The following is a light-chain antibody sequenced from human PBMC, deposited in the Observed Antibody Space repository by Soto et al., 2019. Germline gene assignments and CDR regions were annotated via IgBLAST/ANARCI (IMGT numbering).Light chain of an antibody. J-gene: IGKJ2*01. CDR3: QQYAGSPRT. Sequence: EIVLTQSPGTLSLSPGETATLSCRASQSVRSNYLAWYQQKPGQAPRLLIYDASSGATGIPDRFSGSGSDTDFTLTISRLEPEDFAVYYCQQYAGSPRTFGQGTKVDIK. V-gene: IGKV3-20*01. CDR1: QSVRSNY. CDR2: DAS.